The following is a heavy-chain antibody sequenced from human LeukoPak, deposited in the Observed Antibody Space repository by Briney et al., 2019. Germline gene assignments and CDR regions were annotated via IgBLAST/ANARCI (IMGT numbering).Heavy chain of an antibody. D-gene: IGHD2-21*02. CDR1: GFTFSDYY. CDR2: ITYSGTTI. Sequence: GGSLRLSCAASGFTFSDYYMSWIRQSPRKGLEWVSYITYSGTTIYYADSVKGRFTISRDNAKSSLYLQMNSLRAEDTAVYYCARGTAAGGSDVFDIWGQGTMVTVSS. J-gene: IGHJ3*02. V-gene: IGHV3-11*04. CDR3: ARGTAAGGSDVFDI.